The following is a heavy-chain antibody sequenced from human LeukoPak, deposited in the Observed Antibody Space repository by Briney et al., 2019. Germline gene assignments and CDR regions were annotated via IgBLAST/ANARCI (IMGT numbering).Heavy chain of an antibody. V-gene: IGHV4-39*01. CDR1: GGSISSSSYY. Sequence: PSETLSLTCTVSGGSISSSSYYWGWIRQPPGKGLEWMGSIHYIGSTYYNPSLKSRVTISVDTSKNQFSLKLTSVTAADTAVYYCARHFGSMVRGFDYWGQGVLVTVSS. D-gene: IGHD3-10*01. CDR3: ARHFGSMVRGFDY. J-gene: IGHJ4*02. CDR2: IHYIGST.